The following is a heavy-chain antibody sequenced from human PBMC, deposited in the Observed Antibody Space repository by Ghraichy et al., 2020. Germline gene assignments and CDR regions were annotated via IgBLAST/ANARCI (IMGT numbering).Heavy chain of an antibody. CDR1: GGSFSGYY. D-gene: IGHD1-14*01. V-gene: IGHV4-34*01. J-gene: IGHJ4*02. Sequence: SETPSLTCAVYGGSFSGYYWSWIRQPPGKGLEWIGEINHSGSTNYNPSLKSRVTISVDTSKNQFSLKLSSVTAADTAVYYCARVTDSQVDYWGQGTLVTVSS. CDR2: INHSGST. CDR3: ARVTDSQVDY.